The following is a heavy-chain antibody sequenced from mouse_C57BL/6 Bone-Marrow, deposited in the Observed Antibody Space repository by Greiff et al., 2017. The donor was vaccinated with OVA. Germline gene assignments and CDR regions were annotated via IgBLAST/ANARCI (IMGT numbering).Heavy chain of an antibody. J-gene: IGHJ4*01. CDR1: DSEVFPIAY. CDR3: ARDGAYYSNYDYAMDY. CDR2: ILPSIGRT. D-gene: IGHD2-5*01. V-gene: IGHV15-2*01. Sequence: QVQLQQSGSELRSPGSSVKLSCKDFDSEVFPIAYMSWVRQKPGHGFEWIGGILPSIGRTIYGEKFEDKATLDADTLSNTAYLELNSLTSEDSAIYYCARDGAYYSNYDYAMDYWGQGTSVTVSS.